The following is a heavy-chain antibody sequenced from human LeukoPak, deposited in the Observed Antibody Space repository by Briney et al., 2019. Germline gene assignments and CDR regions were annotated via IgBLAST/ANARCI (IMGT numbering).Heavy chain of an antibody. CDR3: ARGVPLLDF. V-gene: IGHV1-46*01. CDR2: INPSGGST. D-gene: IGHD3-3*01. J-gene: IGHJ4*02. CDR1: GYTFTSYY. Sequence: GASVKVSCTASGYTFTSYYMHWVRQAPGQGLEWMGIINPSGGSTDYAQKFQDRLTMTRDTSTSTVYMQLSSLRSEDTAVYYCARGVPLLDFWGQGTLVTVSS.